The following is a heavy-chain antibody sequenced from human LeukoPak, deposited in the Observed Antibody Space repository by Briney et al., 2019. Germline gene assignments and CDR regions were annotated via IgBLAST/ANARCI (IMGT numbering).Heavy chain of an antibody. V-gene: IGHV3-9*01. J-gene: IGHJ4*02. CDR3: AKDRDFGGPFDY. D-gene: IGHD4-23*01. Sequence: GGPLRLSCAASGFTFDDYAMHWVRQAPGKGLEWVSGISWNSGSIGYADSVKGRFTISRDNAENSLYRQMNSLRAEDTALYYCAKDRDFGGPFDYWGQGTLVTVSS. CDR1: GFTFDDYA. CDR2: ISWNSGSI.